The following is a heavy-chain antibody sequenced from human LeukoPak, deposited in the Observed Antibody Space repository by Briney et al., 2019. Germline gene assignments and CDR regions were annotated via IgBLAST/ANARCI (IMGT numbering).Heavy chain of an antibody. D-gene: IGHD6-13*01. CDR1: GYTFTGYY. J-gene: IGHJ5*01. CDR2: IDPSGGST. CDR3: ARDTGYSSSFDF. V-gene: IGHV1-46*01. Sequence: ASVKVSCKASGYTFTGYYIHWVRQAPGQGLEWMGIIDPSGGSTSYAQKFQGRVTMTRDMSTSTVYMELSSLRSEDTAVYYCARDTGYSSSFDFWGQGTLVTVSS.